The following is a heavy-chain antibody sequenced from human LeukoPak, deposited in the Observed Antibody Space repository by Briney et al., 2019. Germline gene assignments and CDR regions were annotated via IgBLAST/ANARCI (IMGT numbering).Heavy chain of an antibody. Sequence: GGSLRLSCAASGFTFSDYYMSWIRQAPGKGLEWVSYISSSGSTIYYADSVKGRFTISRDNAKNSLYLQMNSLRAEDTAVYYCASGTYYYDSSGYFRYYYYGMDVWGQGTTVTVSS. V-gene: IGHV3-11*01. CDR3: ASGTYYYDSSGYFRYYYYGMDV. CDR2: ISSSGSTI. D-gene: IGHD3-22*01. J-gene: IGHJ6*02. CDR1: GFTFSDYY.